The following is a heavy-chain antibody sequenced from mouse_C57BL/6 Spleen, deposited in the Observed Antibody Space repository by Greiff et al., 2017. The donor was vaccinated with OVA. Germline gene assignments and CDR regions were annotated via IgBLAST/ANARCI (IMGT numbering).Heavy chain of an antibody. D-gene: IGHD2-1*01. CDR2: IHPNSGST. CDR1: GYTFTSYW. Sequence: VQLQQPGAELVKPGASVKLSCTASGYTFTSYWMHWVKQRPGQGLEWIGMIHPNSGSTNYNEKFKSKATLTVDKSSSTAYMQLSSLTSEDTAVYYCASPLSTTNLDYWGQGTTLTVSS. J-gene: IGHJ2*01. V-gene: IGHV1-64*01. CDR3: ASPLSTTNLDY.